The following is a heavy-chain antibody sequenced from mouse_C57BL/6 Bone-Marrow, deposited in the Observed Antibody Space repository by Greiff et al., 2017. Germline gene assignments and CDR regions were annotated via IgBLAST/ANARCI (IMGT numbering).Heavy chain of an antibody. V-gene: IGHV5-2*01. CDR2: INSDGGST. J-gene: IGHJ1*03. Sequence: EVKLVESGGGLVQPGESLKLSCESNEYEFPSHDMSWVRQTPEKRLELVAAINSDGGSTYYPDTIERRFIISRDNTKKTLYLQMSSLRSEDTALYYWARQRYGSSYWYFDVWGTGTTVTVSS. CDR1: EYEFPSHD. D-gene: IGHD1-1*01. CDR3: ARQRYGSSYWYFDV.